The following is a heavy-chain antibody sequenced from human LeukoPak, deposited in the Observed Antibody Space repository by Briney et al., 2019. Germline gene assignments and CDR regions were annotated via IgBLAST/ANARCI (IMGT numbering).Heavy chain of an antibody. J-gene: IGHJ4*02. Sequence: GASVKVSCKASGYTFTGYFMHWVRQAPGQGLEWMGWVNPNSGGTNYAQKFQGRVTMTRDTSISTAYMELSRLRSDDTAVYYCARTITVIVHFDYWGQGTLVTVSS. D-gene: IGHD3-22*01. V-gene: IGHV1-2*02. CDR3: ARTITVIVHFDY. CDR2: VNPNSGGT. CDR1: GYTFTGYF.